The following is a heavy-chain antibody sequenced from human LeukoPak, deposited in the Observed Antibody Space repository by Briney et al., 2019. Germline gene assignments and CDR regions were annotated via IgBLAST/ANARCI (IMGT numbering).Heavy chain of an antibody. Sequence: GSLRLSCAASGFTFSSYSMNWVRQAPGKGLEWVSYISSSSSTIYYADSVKGRFTISRDNAKNSLYLQMNSLRAEDTAVYYCARDYGLYYYYGMDVWGQGTTVTVSS. V-gene: IGHV3-48*04. CDR3: ARDYGLYYYYGMDV. D-gene: IGHD3-16*01. CDR1: GFTFSSYS. CDR2: ISSSSSTI. J-gene: IGHJ6*02.